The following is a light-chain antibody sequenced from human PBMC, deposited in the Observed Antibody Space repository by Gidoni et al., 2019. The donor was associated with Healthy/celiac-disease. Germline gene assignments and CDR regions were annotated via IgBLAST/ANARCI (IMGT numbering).Light chain of an antibody. CDR3: QQRSNWPLT. CDR1: QSVSSY. J-gene: IGKJ4*01. Sequence: ENALTQPPATLSLSPGERATLSCRASQSVSSYLAWYQQKPGQAPRLLIYDASNRATGIPARFSGSGSGTDFTLTISSLEPEDFAVYYCQQRSNWPLTFGGGTKVEIK. V-gene: IGKV3-11*01. CDR2: DAS.